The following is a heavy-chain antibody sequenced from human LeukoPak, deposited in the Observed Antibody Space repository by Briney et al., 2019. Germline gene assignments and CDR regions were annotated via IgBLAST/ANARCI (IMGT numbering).Heavy chain of an antibody. CDR1: GFTFSSHS. CDR3: ARDSTYSSSPNWFDP. J-gene: IGHJ5*02. CDR2: ISSSSSYI. Sequence: GGSLRLSCAASGFTFSSHSMNWVRQAPGKGLEWVSSISSSSSYIYYADSVKGRFTISRDNAKNSLYRQMNSLRAEDTAVYYCARDSTYSSSPNWFDPWGRGTLVTVSS. D-gene: IGHD6-6*01. V-gene: IGHV3-21*01.